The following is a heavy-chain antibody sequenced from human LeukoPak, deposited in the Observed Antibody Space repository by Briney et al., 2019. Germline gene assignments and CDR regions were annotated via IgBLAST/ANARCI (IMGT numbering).Heavy chain of an antibody. D-gene: IGHD2-2*01. V-gene: IGHV1-69*01. J-gene: IGHJ4*02. CDR3: ARVGPAAMGVDY. Sequence: ASVKVSCKASGGTFSSYAISWVRQAPGPGLEWMGGIIPIFGTANYAQKFQGRVTITADESTSTAYMELSSLRSEDTAVYYCARVGPAAMGVDYWGQGTLVTVSS. CDR1: GGTFSSYA. CDR2: IIPIFGTA.